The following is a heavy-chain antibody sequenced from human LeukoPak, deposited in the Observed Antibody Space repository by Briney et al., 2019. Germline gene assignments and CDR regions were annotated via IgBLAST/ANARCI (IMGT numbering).Heavy chain of an antibody. J-gene: IGHJ4*02. V-gene: IGHV4-39*01. Sequence: SETLSLTCTVSGGSISSSSYFWGWIRQAPGKGLEWIGSTYYSGRTYYNPSLKSPVTISVDTSKNQFSLKLSSVTAADTAVYYCARIEAAWRDFDYWGQGTLVTVSS. D-gene: IGHD6-13*01. CDR1: GGSISSSSYF. CDR2: TYYSGRT. CDR3: ARIEAAWRDFDY.